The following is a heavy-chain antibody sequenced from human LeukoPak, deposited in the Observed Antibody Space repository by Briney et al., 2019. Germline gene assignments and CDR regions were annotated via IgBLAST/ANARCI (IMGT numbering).Heavy chain of an antibody. D-gene: IGHD6-25*01. CDR1: GFSFDDHG. Sequence: PGGSLRLSCAASGFSFDDHGMHWVRQAPGKGLEWVSGISWNSGRIGYADSVKGRFTISRDTAKNSLFLQMNSLRVEDTALYYCAKDIWRGPLDAFDIWGQGTRVTVSS. J-gene: IGHJ3*02. CDR3: AKDIWRGPLDAFDI. CDR2: ISWNSGRI. V-gene: IGHV3-9*01.